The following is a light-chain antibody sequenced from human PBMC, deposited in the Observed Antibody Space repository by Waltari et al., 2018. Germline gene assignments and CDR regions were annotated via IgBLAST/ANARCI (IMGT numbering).Light chain of an antibody. J-gene: IGKJ5*01. CDR2: LGS. CDR1: QSLLDNNGYNY. V-gene: IGKV2-28*01. CDR3: TEALQSVT. Sequence: EIVMTQSPPSLPVTPAEHASIPCRSSQSLLDNNGYNYLDWYLQKPGQSPQILINLGSNRASGVPDRFSGSGSGTDFTLKISRVEAEDAGVYYCTEALQSVTFGQGTRLEIK.